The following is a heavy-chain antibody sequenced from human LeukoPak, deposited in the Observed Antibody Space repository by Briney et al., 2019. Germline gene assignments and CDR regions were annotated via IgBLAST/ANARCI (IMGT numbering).Heavy chain of an antibody. Sequence: PSQTLSLTCTVSGGSINSGGYYWSWIRQHPGKGLEWIGYIYYSGSTYYNPSLKSRVTISLDTSKNQFSLKLSSVTAADTAVYYCARVRSTNYYYYYYMDVWGKGTTVTVSS. CDR2: IYYSGST. D-gene: IGHD2-2*01. V-gene: IGHV4-31*03. CDR1: GGSINSGGYY. CDR3: ARVRSTNYYYYYYMDV. J-gene: IGHJ6*03.